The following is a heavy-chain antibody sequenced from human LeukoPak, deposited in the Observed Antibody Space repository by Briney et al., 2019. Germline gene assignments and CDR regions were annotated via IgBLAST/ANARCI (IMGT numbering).Heavy chain of an antibody. CDR2: IMEDGSVQ. CDR1: GFTFSKTW. D-gene: IGHD2-21*01. CDR3: AKDRVGGALEF. Sequence: GGSLRLSCEASGFTFSKTWMSWVRQAPGKGLEWVACIMEDGSVQKHVDSVRGRFTISRDNARNSLYLQMNSLRVEDTAVYYCAKDRVGGALEFWGQGTLATVSS. J-gene: IGHJ4*02. V-gene: IGHV3-7*04.